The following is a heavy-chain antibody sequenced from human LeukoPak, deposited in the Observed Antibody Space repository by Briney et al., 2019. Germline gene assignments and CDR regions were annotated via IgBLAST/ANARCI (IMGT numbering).Heavy chain of an antibody. V-gene: IGHV4-59*12. J-gene: IGHJ5*02. CDR1: GGSISSYY. Sequence: PSETLSLTCTVSGGSISSYYWSWIRQPPGKGLEWIGYIYYSGSTNYNPSLKSRVTISVDTSNNQFSLKLSSVTAADTAVYYCARDLRDSYGYWFDPWGQGTLVTVSS. D-gene: IGHD5-18*01. CDR2: IYYSGST. CDR3: ARDLRDSYGYWFDP.